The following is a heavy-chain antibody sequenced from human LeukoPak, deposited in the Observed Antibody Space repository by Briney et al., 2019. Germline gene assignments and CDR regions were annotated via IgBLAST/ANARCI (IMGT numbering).Heavy chain of an antibody. CDR3: ARGRGTIFGVVIPTFDY. V-gene: IGHV4-34*01. D-gene: IGHD3-3*01. CDR1: GGSFSGYY. J-gene: IGHJ4*02. Sequence: PSETLSLTCGDYGGSFSGYYWSWIRQPPGKGLEWLGEINHSGSTNYNPSLKSRVTISVDTSKNQFSLKLSSVTAADTAVYYCARGRGTIFGVVIPTFDYWGQGTLVTVSS. CDR2: INHSGST.